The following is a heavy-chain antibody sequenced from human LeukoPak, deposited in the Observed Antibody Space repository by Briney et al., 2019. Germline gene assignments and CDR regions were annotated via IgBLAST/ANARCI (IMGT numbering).Heavy chain of an antibody. CDR1: GFTFSSYA. V-gene: IGHV3-23*01. Sequence: PGGSLRLSCAASGFTFSSYAMSWVRQAPGKGLEWVSAISGSGGSTYYADSVKGRFTISRDNSKNTLYLQMNSLRAEDTAVYYCARDSGAKSSTYGMDVWGQGTTVTVSS. CDR2: ISGSGGST. CDR3: ARDSGAKSSTYGMDV. D-gene: IGHD2-2*01. J-gene: IGHJ6*02.